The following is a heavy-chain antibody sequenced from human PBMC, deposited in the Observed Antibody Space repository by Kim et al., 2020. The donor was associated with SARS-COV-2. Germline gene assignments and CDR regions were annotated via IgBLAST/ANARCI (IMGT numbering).Heavy chain of an antibody. D-gene: IGHD1-26*01. CDR2: INSDCSGT. J-gene: IGHJ4*02. CDR3: ARGGPATTTLDY. V-gene: IGHV3-74*01. CDR1: GFTLSSYW. Sequence: GGSLRLSCAASGFTLSSYWMHWVRQAPGKGLVWVSRINSDCSGTHYSDSVKGRFTISRDIAKNTLFLQMSSLGAEDTAVYYCARGGPATTTLDYWGQGTLVTVSS.